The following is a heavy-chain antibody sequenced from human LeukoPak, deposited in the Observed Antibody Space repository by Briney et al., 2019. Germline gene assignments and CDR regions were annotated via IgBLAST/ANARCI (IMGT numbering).Heavy chain of an antibody. D-gene: IGHD3-9*01. CDR2: ISSTSSYI. CDR3: ARGQSRYFDWYLRFFHY. J-gene: IGHJ4*02. CDR1: GLTVSRSY. V-gene: IGHV3-21*01. Sequence: PGGSLRLSCAASGLTVSRSYMIWVRQAPGKGLEWVSSISSTSSYIYYADSVKGRFTISRDNAKNSLYLYMNSLRADDTAVYYCARGQSRYFDWYLRFFHYLGRGTLVTVSS.